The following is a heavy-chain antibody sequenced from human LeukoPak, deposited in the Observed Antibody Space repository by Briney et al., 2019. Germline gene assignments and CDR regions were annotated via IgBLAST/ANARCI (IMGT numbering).Heavy chain of an antibody. CDR3: AREVYGSGSYYKEGPFDY. D-gene: IGHD3-10*01. J-gene: IGHJ4*02. CDR2: ISYDGSNK. CDR1: GFTFSSYA. Sequence: PGGSLRLSCAASGFTFSSYAMHWVRQAPGKGLEWVAVISYDGSNKYYADSVKGRFTISRDNSKNTLYLQMNSLRAEDTAVYYCAREVYGSGSYYKEGPFDYWGQGTLVTVSS. V-gene: IGHV3-30-3*01.